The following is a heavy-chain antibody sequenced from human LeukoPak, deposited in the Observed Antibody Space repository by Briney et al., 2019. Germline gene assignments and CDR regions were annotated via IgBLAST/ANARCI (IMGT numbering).Heavy chain of an antibody. V-gene: IGHV4-59*01. CDR1: GGSISSYY. J-gene: IGHJ4*02. D-gene: IGHD5-12*01. CDR2: IYYTGNT. Sequence: SETLSLTCTVSGGSISSYYWSWIRQPPGQGLEWVAYIYYTGNTNYNPSLKSRVTISLDTPKKQISLKLNSVTAADTAVHYCARGQVFSGYDFQKLPDSWGQGTLVTVSS. CDR3: ARGQVFSGYDFQKLPDS.